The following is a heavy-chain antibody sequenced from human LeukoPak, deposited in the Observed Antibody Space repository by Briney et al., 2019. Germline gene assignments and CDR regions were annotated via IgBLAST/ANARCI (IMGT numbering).Heavy chain of an antibody. D-gene: IGHD2-21*01. J-gene: IGHJ4*02. CDR2: ISYDGRNN. CDR3: AKDISPKGVNYFDY. CDR1: GFTFSSYA. V-gene: IGHV3-30*04. Sequence: GRSLRLSCAASGFTFSSYAMHWVRQAPGKGLEWVAVISYDGRNNYYADSVKGRFTISRDNSKNTLYLQLNSLRAEDTAVYYCAKDISPKGVNYFDYWGQGTLVTVSS.